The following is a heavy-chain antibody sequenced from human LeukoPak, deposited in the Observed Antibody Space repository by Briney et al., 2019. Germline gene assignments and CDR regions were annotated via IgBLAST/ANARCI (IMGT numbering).Heavy chain of an antibody. CDR2: IYYSGST. CDR3: ARSILYCTNGVCYFDY. Sequence: SETLSLTCTVSGGSISSSSYYWGWIRQPPGKGLEWIGSIYYSGSTYYNPSLKSRVTISVDTSKNQFSLKLSSVTAADTAVYYCARSILYCTNGVCYFDYWGQGTLVTVSS. J-gene: IGHJ4*02. V-gene: IGHV4-39*07. CDR1: GGSISSSSYY. D-gene: IGHD2-8*01.